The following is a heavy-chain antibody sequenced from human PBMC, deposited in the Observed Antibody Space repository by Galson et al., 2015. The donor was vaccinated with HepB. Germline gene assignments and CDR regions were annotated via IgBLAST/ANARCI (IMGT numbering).Heavy chain of an antibody. D-gene: IGHD2-15*01. Sequence: SLRLSCAASGFTFSSYSMNWVRQAPGKGLEWVSSISSSSNYIYYADSVKGRFTIARDNAKNSRYLQMNSLSAEDTAVYYCAMTYCRGGSCYSGDAFDIWGQGTMVTVSS. CDR2: ISSSSNYI. CDR3: AMTYCRGGSCYSGDAFDI. J-gene: IGHJ3*02. CDR1: GFTFSSYS. V-gene: IGHV3-21*01.